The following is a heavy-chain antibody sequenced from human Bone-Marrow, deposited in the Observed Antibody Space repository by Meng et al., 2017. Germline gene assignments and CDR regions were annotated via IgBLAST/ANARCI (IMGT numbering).Heavy chain of an antibody. Sequence: QVRLGLAGAEMKKPVSSVKVCCNASGGTFSSYSISWVRQARVEGLEYMGWISAYNGNTNYAQKLKVRVNMSTDTSTSTAYMELRSLRSDDTAVYYCATGSGSGCYHSWGQGTLVTVSS. CDR3: ATGSGSGCYHS. J-gene: IGHJ4*02. CDR1: GGTFSSYS. V-gene: IGHV1-18*04. CDR2: ISAYNGNT. D-gene: IGHD1-26*01.